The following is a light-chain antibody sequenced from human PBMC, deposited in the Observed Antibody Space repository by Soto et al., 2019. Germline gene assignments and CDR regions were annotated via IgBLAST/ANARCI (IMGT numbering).Light chain of an antibody. J-gene: IGKJ1*01. CDR2: KAS. V-gene: IGKV1-5*03. Sequence: DIQMTQSPSTLSASVGDRVTITCRASQSISSWLAWYQQKPGKAPKLLLYKASSLESGVPSRFRGSGSGTEFTLTISSLKPDDLAAYDCQQYNSLWTFGLGTKVVIK. CDR1: QSISSW. CDR3: QQYNSLWT.